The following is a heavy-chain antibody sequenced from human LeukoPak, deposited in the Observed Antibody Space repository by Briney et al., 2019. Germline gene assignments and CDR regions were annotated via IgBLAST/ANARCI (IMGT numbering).Heavy chain of an antibody. CDR1: GCTFSSYA. CDR3: ARDYGSGRNWFDP. J-gene: IGHJ5*02. CDR2: IIPIFGTA. D-gene: IGHD3-10*01. V-gene: IGHV1-69*13. Sequence: SVKVSCKASGCTFSSYAISWVRQAPGQGLEWMGGIIPIFGTANYAQKFQGRVTITADESTSTAYMELSSLRSEDTAAYYCARDYGSGRNWFDPWGQGTLVTVSS.